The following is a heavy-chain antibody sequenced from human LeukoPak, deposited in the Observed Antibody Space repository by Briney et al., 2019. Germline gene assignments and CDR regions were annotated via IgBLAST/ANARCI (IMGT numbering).Heavy chain of an antibody. J-gene: IGHJ6*02. CDR2: IYYSGST. CDR1: GGSISSYY. CDR3: ARHEVQKLWFGELLSHYYYGMDV. D-gene: IGHD3-10*01. V-gene: IGHV4-59*08. Sequence: SETLSLTCTVSGGSISSYYWSWIRQPPGKGLEWIGYIYYSGSTNYNPSLKSRVTTSVDTSKNQFSLKLSSVTAADTAVYYCARHEVQKLWFGELLSHYYYGMDVWGQGTTVTVSS.